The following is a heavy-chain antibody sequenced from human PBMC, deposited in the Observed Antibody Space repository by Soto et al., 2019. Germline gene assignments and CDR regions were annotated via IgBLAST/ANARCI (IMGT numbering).Heavy chain of an antibody. CDR3: AKVWDYYGSGSYYNVPFDY. CDR2: ISGSGGST. CDR1: GFTFSSYA. V-gene: IGHV3-23*01. J-gene: IGHJ4*02. D-gene: IGHD3-10*01. Sequence: PGGSLRLSCAASGFTFSSYAMSWVRQAPGKGLEWVSAISGSGGSTYYADSVKGRLTISRDNSKNTLYLQMNSLRAEDTAVYYCAKVWDYYGSGSYYNVPFDYWGQGTLVTVSS.